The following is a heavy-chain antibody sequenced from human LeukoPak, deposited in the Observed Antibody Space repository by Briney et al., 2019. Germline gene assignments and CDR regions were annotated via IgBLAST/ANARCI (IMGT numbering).Heavy chain of an antibody. D-gene: IGHD3-10*01. CDR3: ASPFREGYYYGMDV. CDR2: IYSGGST. CDR1: GFTFSNCS. J-gene: IGHJ6*02. Sequence: GGSLRLSCAASGFTFSNCSMNWVRQAPGKGLEWVSLIYSGGSTYYADSVKGRFTISRDDSKNTLYLQMNSLRAEDTAVYYCASPFREGYYYGMDVWGQGTTVTVSS. V-gene: IGHV3-66*01.